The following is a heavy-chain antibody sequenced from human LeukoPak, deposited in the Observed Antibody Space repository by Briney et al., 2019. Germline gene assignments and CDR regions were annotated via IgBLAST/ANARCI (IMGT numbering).Heavy chain of an antibody. CDR3: ARDQYYYDSSGYYAFDY. D-gene: IGHD3-22*01. Sequence: SETLSLTCTVSGGSITSSSYYWGWIRQPPGKGLEWIGSIYYSGSTYYNPSLKSRVTISVDTSKNQFSLKLSSVTAADTAVYYCARDQYYYDSSGYYAFDYWGQGTLVTVSS. J-gene: IGHJ4*02. V-gene: IGHV4-39*07. CDR1: GGSITSSSYY. CDR2: IYYSGST.